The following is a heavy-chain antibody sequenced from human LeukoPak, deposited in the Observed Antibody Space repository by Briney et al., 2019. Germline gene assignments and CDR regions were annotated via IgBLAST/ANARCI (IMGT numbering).Heavy chain of an antibody. V-gene: IGHV1-24*01. D-gene: IGHD5-18*01. CDR3: ATQGYSYGYDANYYYYYGMDV. J-gene: IGHJ6*02. CDR1: GYTLTELS. Sequence: ASVKVSCKVSGYTLTELSMHWVRQAPGKGLEWMGGXXXDXXXXIYAQKFQGRVTMTEDTSTDTAYMELSSLRSEDAAVYYCATQGYSYGYDANYYYYYGMDVWGQGTTVTVSS. CDR2: XXXDXXXX.